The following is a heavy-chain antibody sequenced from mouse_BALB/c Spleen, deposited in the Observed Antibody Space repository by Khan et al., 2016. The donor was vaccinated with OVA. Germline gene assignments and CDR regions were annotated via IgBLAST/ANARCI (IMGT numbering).Heavy chain of an antibody. V-gene: IGHV2-6-7*01. CDR2: KWGDGST. CDR3: ARAYYGNYREAMDY. D-gene: IGHD2-10*01. CDR1: GFSLTGYG. J-gene: IGHJ4*01. Sequence: QVQLKQSGPGLVAPSQSLSITCTVSGFSLTGYGVNWVRQPPGKGLEWLGMKWGDGSTDYNSALKSRLNLSKDNSKSHVFLKMNSLQTDDTARYYCARAYYGNYREAMDYWGQGTSVTVSS.